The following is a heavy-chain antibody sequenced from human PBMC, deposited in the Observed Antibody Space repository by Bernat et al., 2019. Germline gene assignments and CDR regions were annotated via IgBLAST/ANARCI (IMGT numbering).Heavy chain of an antibody. CDR1: GGSFSGYY. J-gene: IGHJ4*02. V-gene: IGHV4-34*01. CDR2: INHSGST. CDR3: ARARLICDYVWGSYPHFDY. D-gene: IGHD3-16*02. Sequence: QVQLQQWGAGLLKPSETLSLTCAVYGGSFSGYYWSWIRQPPGKWLEWIGEINHSGSTNYNPSLKSRVTISVDTSKNQFALTLSSVTAADTAVYYCARARLICDYVWGSYPHFDYWGQGTLVTVSS.